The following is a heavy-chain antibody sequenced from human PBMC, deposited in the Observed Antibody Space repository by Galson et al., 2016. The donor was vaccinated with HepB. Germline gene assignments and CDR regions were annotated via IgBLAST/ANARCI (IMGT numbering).Heavy chain of an antibody. J-gene: IGHJ4*02. Sequence: CAISGDSVSSKSVAWNWIRQSPSRGLEWLGRTYYRSKWNNDYAISVKSRITIRPDTPKNQFSLLLTSVTPEDTAVYYCARGWNYVHFDYWGKGTLVTVPS. V-gene: IGHV6-1*01. D-gene: IGHD1-7*01. CDR1: GDSVSSKSVA. CDR2: TYYRSKWNN. CDR3: ARGWNYVHFDY.